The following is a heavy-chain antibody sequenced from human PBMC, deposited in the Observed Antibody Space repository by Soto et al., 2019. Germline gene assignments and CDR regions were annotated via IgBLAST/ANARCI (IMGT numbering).Heavy chain of an antibody. CDR2: ISGYNGNT. D-gene: IGHD3-22*01. Sequence: QVQLVQSGAEVKKPGASVKVSCKASGYTFTMYGISWVRQAPGQGLEWMGWISGYNGNTDYAQKVQGRVTMTTDTSTSTLYMELRRLRSDDTAVYYCARQEYYYDSSGNGGTEYDSWGQGTLVTVSA. CDR1: GYTFTMYG. V-gene: IGHV1-18*01. CDR3: ARQEYYYDSSGNGGTEYDS. J-gene: IGHJ4*02.